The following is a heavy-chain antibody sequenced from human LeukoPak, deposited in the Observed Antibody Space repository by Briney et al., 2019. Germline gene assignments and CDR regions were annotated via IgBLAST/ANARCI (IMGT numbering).Heavy chain of an antibody. CDR1: GFTFNTYD. J-gene: IGHJ4*02. CDR2: IRSSSSNM. V-gene: IGHV3-21*01. Sequence: GGSLRLSCAASGFTFNTYDMNWVRQAPGKGLEWVSTIRSSSSNMYYADSVKGRFTISRDNAKNSLYLQMNSLRAEDTAVYYCAREGESGYVWGSYRNFDYWGQGTLVTVSS. D-gene: IGHD3-16*02. CDR3: AREGESGYVWGSYRNFDY.